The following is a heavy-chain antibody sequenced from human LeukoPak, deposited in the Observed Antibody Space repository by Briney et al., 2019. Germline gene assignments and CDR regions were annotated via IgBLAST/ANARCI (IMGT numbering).Heavy chain of an antibody. CDR1: GFTFSSYW. CDR3: ARGPRPPTLGYCSSTSCKSHYYYGMDV. Sequence: GGSLRLSCAASGFTFSSYWMSWVRQAPGKGLEWVANIKQDGSEKYYVDSVKGRFTISRDNAKNSLYLQMNSLRAEDTAVYYCARGPRPPTLGYCSSTSCKSHYYYGMDVWGKGTTVTVSS. D-gene: IGHD2-2*01. CDR2: IKQDGSEK. J-gene: IGHJ6*04. V-gene: IGHV3-7*03.